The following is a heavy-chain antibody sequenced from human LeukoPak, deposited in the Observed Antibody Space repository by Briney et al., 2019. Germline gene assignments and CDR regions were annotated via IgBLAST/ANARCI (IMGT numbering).Heavy chain of an antibody. D-gene: IGHD3-22*01. J-gene: IGHJ3*02. V-gene: IGHV4-59*01. CDR3: ARDKYYDSSGHPDAFDI. CDR1: GGSISSYY. Sequence: PSETLSLTCTVSGGSISSYYWSWIRQPPGKGLEWIGYIYYSGSTNYNPSLKSRVTISVDTSKNQFSLKLSSVTAADTAVYYCARDKYYDSSGHPDAFDIWGQGTMVTVSS. CDR2: IYYSGST.